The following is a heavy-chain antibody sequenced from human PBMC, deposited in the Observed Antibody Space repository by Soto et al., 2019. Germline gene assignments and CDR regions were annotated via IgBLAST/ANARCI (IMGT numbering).Heavy chain of an antibody. CDR2: FSDSGGST. D-gene: IGHD3-10*02. Sequence: PGKGLEWVSVFSDSGGSTYYADSVKGRFTISRDNSKSTLYLQMNSLRGDDSAIFFFQAEDGIRDVRSVSAFLLNRSSDL. CDR3: QAEDGIRDVRSVSAFLLNRSSDL. J-gene: IGHJ2*01. V-gene: IGHV3-23*01.